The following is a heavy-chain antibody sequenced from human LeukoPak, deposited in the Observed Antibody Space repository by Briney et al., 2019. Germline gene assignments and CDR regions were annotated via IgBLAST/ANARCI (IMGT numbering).Heavy chain of an antibody. CDR2: INHSGST. Sequence: SETLSLTCAVYGGSFSGYYWSWIRQPPGKGLEWIGEINHSGSTNYNPSLKSRVTMSVDTSKNQFSLKLSSVTAADTAVYYCARGEWLRSDDYWGQGTLVTVSS. CDR3: ARGEWLRSDDY. D-gene: IGHD5-12*01. CDR1: GGSFSGYY. V-gene: IGHV4-34*01. J-gene: IGHJ4*02.